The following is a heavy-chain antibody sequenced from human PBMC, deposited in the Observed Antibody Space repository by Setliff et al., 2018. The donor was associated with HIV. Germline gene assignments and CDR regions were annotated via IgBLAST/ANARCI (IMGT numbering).Heavy chain of an antibody. V-gene: IGHV4-39*01. CDR3: AGGFRDDIVVVSGRPRTWLDP. J-gene: IGHJ5*02. Sequence: SETLSLTCTVSGDSVTSETYCWGWIRQPPEKGLEWIGSSCYSRITYYNSSLKSRATLSVDTPRNQLSLKLSSVTAADTAVYYCAGGFRDDIVVVSGRPRTWLDPWGQGTLVTVSS. CDR2: SCYSRIT. CDR1: GDSVTSETYC. D-gene: IGHD2-2*01.